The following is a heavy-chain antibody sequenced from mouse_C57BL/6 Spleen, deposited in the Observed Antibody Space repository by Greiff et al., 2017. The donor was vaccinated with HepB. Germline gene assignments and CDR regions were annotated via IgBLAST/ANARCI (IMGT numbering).Heavy chain of an antibody. V-gene: IGHV5-4*01. CDR2: ISDGGSYT. CDR1: GFTFSSYA. J-gene: IGHJ4*01. Sequence: EVQVVESGGGLVKPGGSLKLSCAASGFTFSSYAMSWVRQTPEKRLEWVATISDGGSYTYYPDNVKGRFTISRDNAKNNLYLQMSHLKSEDTAMYYCARDQDHYYAMDYWGQGTSATVSS. CDR3: ARDQDHYYAMDY.